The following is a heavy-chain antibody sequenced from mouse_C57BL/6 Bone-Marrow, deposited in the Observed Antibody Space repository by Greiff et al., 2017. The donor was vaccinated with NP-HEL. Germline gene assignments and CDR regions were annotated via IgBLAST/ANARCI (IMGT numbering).Heavy chain of an antibody. CDR2: IWSGGST. J-gene: IGHJ4*01. CDR3: ASPIITTVVEGYAMDY. Sequence: VQGVESGPGLVQPSQSLSITCTVSGFSLTSYGVHWVRQSPGQGLEWLGVIWSGGSTDYNAAFISRLSISKDNSKSQVFFKMNSLQADDTAIYYCASPIITTVVEGYAMDYWGQGTSVTVSS. D-gene: IGHD1-1*01. V-gene: IGHV2-2*01. CDR1: GFSLTSYG.